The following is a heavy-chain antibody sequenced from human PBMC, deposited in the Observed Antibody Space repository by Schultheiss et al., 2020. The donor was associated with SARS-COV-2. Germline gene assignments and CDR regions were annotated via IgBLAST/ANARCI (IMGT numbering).Heavy chain of an antibody. CDR2: IYYSGNT. J-gene: IGHJ6*02. V-gene: IGHV4-31*03. CDR1: SDSINNIDYY. D-gene: IGHD1-1*01. Sequence: SQTLSLTCSVSSDSINNIDYYWSWIRQHPGKGLEWIGNIYYSGNTYYNPSLKSRLTISVDTSRNQFSLKLSSMTAADTAVYYSARVPGYYGMDVWGQGTTVTVSS. CDR3: ARVPGYYGMDV.